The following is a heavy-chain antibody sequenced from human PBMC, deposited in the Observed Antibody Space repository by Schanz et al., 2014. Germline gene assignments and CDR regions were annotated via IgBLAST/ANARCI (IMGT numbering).Heavy chain of an antibody. V-gene: IGHV3-66*01. J-gene: IGHJ4*02. D-gene: IGHD2-2*01. CDR2: IYSGIGA. CDR1: GFTVSSNH. Sequence: EVQLVESGGGLVQPGGSLRLSCAASGFTVSSNHMSWVRQAPGKGLEWVSVIYSGIGAYYADSVKDRFTVSRDNSENTLYLQMNSLRAEDTAVYYCAKDLLYGAPMPLNHLDYWGQGTLVTVSS. CDR3: AKDLLYGAPMPLNHLDY.